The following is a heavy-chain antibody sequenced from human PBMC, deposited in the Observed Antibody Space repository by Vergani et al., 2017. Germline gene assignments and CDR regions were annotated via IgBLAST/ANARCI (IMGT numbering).Heavy chain of an antibody. CDR3: AEDPMFRRGYNHGETGGMDV. CDR2: IKRDGTET. CDR1: GFPFGDYY. D-gene: IGHD5-18*01. J-gene: IGHJ6*02. Sequence: EVHLEESGGGLVQPGGSLRLFCAVSGFPFGDYYMAWIRLAPGKALDWVASIKRDGTETFYVDSVKGRFTIYRDNSKNTLYLQMNSLRPEDTAIYFCAEDPMFRRGYNHGETGGMDVWGQGTTVTVSS. V-gene: IGHV3-7*01.